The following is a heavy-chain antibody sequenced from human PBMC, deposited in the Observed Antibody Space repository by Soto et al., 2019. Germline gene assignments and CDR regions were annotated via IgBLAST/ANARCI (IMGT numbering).Heavy chain of an antibody. CDR2: FDPEDAEI. D-gene: IGHD3-22*01. V-gene: IGHV1-24*01. J-gene: IGHJ6*02. CDR1: GYTLTELS. CDR3: AGITMIVVGAYGMDV. Sequence: ASVKVSCKVSGYTLTELSMHWVREAPGKGLEWMGGFDPEDAEIIYAQKFQGRVTMTEDTSTDTAYMELSSLRSEDTAVYYCAGITMIVVGAYGMDVWGQGTTVTVYS.